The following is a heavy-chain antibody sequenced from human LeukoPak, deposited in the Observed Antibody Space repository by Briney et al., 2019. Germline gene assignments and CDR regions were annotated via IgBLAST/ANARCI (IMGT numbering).Heavy chain of an antibody. J-gene: IGHJ5*02. CDR1: GGSFSGYY. D-gene: IGHD3-3*01. V-gene: IGHV4-34*01. CDR3: ARDGSRFLEWSNWFDP. Sequence: PSEILSLTCAVYGGSFSGYYWSWIRQPPGKGLEWIGEINHSGSTNYNPSLKSRVTISVDTSKNQFSLKLSSVTAADTAVYYCARDGSRFLEWSNWFDPWGQGTLVTVSS. CDR2: INHSGST.